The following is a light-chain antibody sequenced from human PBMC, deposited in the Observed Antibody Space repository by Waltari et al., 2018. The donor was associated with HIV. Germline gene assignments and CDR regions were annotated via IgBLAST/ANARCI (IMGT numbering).Light chain of an antibody. CDR1: QDISNW. V-gene: IGKV1-12*01. CDR2: AAS. CDR3: QQANKVPPI. Sequence: DIQMTQSPSSVSASVGDRVTITCRASQDISNWLAWYQQKPGKAPKLLIFAASRLQSGVPSRFSGRGSGPDFALTITSLQPEDFATYYCQQANKVPPIFGQGTRLEIK. J-gene: IGKJ5*01.